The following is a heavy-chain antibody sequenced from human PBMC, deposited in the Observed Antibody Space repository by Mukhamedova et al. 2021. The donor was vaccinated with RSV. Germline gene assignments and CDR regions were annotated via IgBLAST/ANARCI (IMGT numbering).Heavy chain of an antibody. Sequence: VRQAPGKGLEWVANIKQDGSEKYYVDSVKGRFTISRDNAKNSLYLQMNSLRAEDMAVYYCARGEGGPLGYWGQGTLVTVSS. CDR2: IKQDGSEK. CDR3: ARGEGGPLGY. D-gene: IGHD3-16*01. J-gene: IGHJ4*02. V-gene: IGHV3-7*03.